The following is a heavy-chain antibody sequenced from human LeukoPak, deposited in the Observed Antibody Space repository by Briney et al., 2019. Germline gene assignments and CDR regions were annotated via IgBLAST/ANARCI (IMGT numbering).Heavy chain of an antibody. D-gene: IGHD3-9*01. CDR3: ARARYYDILTGYYHFDY. J-gene: IGHJ4*02. CDR2: IIPILGIA. CDR1: GGTFSSYT. Sequence: SVKVSCKASGGTFSSYTISWVRQAPGQGLEWMGRIIPILGIANYAQKFQGRVTITTDESTSTAYMELSSLRSEDTAVYYCARARYYDILTGYYHFDYWGQGTLVTVSS. V-gene: IGHV1-69*16.